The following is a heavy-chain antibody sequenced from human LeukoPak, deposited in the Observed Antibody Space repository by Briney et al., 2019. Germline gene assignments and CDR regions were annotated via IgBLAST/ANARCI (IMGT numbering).Heavy chain of an antibody. CDR3: AKCRYQSSGCYGEC. J-gene: IGHJ4*02. V-gene: IGHV3-23*01. D-gene: IGHD6-19*01. CDR1: GFTFISSA. Sequence: GGSLRLSCAASGFTFISSAMIWVRQAPGKGLKWVSGMSGSGDGTFYADSMKGRFTISRDNSKNTLYLQMNSLRADDTAVYYCAKCRYQSSGCYGECWGQGNLVTVSS. CDR2: MSGSGDGT.